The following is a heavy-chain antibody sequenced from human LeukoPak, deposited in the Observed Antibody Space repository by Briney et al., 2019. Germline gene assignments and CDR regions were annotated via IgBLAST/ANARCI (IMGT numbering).Heavy chain of an antibody. CDR1: GYTFTGYY. J-gene: IGHJ6*04. D-gene: IGHD3-3*01. CDR2: INPNSGGT. V-gene: IGHV1-2*04. Sequence: GASVKVSCKASGYTFTGYYMHWVGQAPGQGLEWMGWINPNSGGTNYAQKFQGWVTMTRDTSISTAYMELSRLRSDDTAVYYCARSGTAPYYYYGMDVWGKGTTVTVSS. CDR3: ARSGTAPYYYYGMDV.